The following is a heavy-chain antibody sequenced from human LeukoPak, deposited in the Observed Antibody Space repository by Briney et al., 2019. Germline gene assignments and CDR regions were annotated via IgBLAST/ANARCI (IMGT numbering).Heavy chain of an antibody. Sequence: GSLRLSCAASGFTFSDYAMSWIRQPAGKGLEWIGRIYTSGSTNYNPSLKSRVTMSVDTSKNQFSLKLSSVTAADTAVYYCARVTYSSSSMSLDGFDIWGQGTMVTVSS. CDR1: GFTFSDYA. V-gene: IGHV4-4*07. J-gene: IGHJ3*02. CDR2: IYTSGST. D-gene: IGHD6-6*01. CDR3: ARVTYSSSSMSLDGFDI.